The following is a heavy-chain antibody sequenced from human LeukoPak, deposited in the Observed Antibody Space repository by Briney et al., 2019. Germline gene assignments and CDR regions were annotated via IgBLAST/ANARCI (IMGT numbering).Heavy chain of an antibody. J-gene: IGHJ4*02. CDR3: ARERRTVFNIAVAPDY. Sequence: GGSLRLSCAASGFTFGSYDMHWVRQATGKGLEWVSGIGTAGEIYYPGSVKGRFTISRENAKNSLYLQMNSLRAGDTAVYYCARERRTVFNIAVAPDYWGQGTLVTVSS. V-gene: IGHV3-13*01. CDR2: IGTAGEI. CDR1: GFTFGSYD. D-gene: IGHD6-19*01.